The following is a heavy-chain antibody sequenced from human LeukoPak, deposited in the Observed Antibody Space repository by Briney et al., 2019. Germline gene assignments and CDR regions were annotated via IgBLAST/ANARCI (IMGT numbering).Heavy chain of an antibody. D-gene: IGHD3-22*01. CDR3: ARDRSGHYYDSSPEDHYYYMDV. V-gene: IGHV1-2*02. CDR1: GYTFTGYY. Sequence: ASVKVSCKASGYTFTGYYMHWVRQAPGQGLEWMGWINPNSGGTNYAQKFQGRVTMTRDTSISTAYMELSRLRSDDTAVYYCARDRSGHYYDSSPEDHYYYMDVWGKGTTVTVSS. J-gene: IGHJ6*03. CDR2: INPNSGGT.